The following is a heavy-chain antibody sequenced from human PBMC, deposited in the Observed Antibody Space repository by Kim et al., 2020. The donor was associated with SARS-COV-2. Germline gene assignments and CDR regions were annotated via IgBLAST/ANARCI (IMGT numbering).Heavy chain of an antibody. CDR1: GFTFSSYS. CDR2: ISSSSSYI. D-gene: IGHD1-26*01. CDR3: ARGIMPWWELPLGVDY. V-gene: IGHV3-21*01. J-gene: IGHJ4*02. Sequence: GGSLRLSCAASGFTFSSYSMNWVRQAPGKGLEWVSSISSSSSYIYYADSVKGRFTISRDNAKNSLYLQMNSLRAEDTAVYYCARGIMPWWELPLGVDYWGQGTLVTVSS.